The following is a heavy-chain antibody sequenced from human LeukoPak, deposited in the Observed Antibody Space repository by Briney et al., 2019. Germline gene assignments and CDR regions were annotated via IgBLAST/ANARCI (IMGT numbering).Heavy chain of an antibody. CDR1: GGSFSGYY. Sequence: PSETLSLTCAVYGGSFSGYYWSWIRQPPGKGLEWIGEINYSGSTNYNPSLKSRVTISVDTSKNQFSLKLSSVTAADTAVYYCARKKVVPAAMLDYWGQGTLVTVSS. CDR3: ARKKVVPAAMLDY. D-gene: IGHD2-2*01. J-gene: IGHJ4*02. CDR2: INYSGST. V-gene: IGHV4-34*01.